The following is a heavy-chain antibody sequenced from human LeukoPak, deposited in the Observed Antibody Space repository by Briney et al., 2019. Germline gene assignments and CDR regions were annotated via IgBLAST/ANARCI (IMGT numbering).Heavy chain of an antibody. CDR2: ISSSSSYI. Sequence: PGGSLRLSCAASGFTFSSYSMNWVRQAPGKGLEWVSSISSSSSYIYYADSVKGRFTISRDNAKNSLYLQMNSLRAEDTAVYYCARVSPNSSGWDYYFDYWGQGTLVTVSS. CDR3: ARVSPNSSGWDYYFDY. V-gene: IGHV3-21*01. D-gene: IGHD6-19*01. J-gene: IGHJ4*02. CDR1: GFTFSSYS.